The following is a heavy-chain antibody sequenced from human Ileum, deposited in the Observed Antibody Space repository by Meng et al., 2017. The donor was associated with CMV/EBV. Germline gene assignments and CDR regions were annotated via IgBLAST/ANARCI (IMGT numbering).Heavy chain of an antibody. Sequence: GGSLRLSCAASGFAFSSNVMNWVRRAPGKGLEWVSSIGGSCDLTWYADSVRGRLTISRDNSKNTVFLHMNSLRADDTAVYFCVKTTRSPYSWGQGTLVTVSS. V-gene: IGHV3-23*01. CDR2: IGGSCDLT. D-gene: IGHD1-14*01. CDR1: GFAFSSNV. CDR3: VKTTRSPYS. J-gene: IGHJ4*02.